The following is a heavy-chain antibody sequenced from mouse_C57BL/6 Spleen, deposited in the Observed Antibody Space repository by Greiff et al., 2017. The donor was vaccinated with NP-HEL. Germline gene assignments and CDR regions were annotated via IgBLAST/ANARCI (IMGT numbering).Heavy chain of an antibody. Sequence: VQLQQSGAELAKPGASVKLSCKASGYTFTSYWMHWVKQRPGQGLEWIGYITPSSGYTKYNQKFKDKATLTADKSSSTAYMQLSSLTYDDSAVYDCARSVHYYENFDYWGQGTTLTVSS. D-gene: IGHD1-2*01. J-gene: IGHJ2*01. CDR2: ITPSSGYT. V-gene: IGHV1-7*01. CDR3: ARSVHYYENFDY. CDR1: GYTFTSYW.